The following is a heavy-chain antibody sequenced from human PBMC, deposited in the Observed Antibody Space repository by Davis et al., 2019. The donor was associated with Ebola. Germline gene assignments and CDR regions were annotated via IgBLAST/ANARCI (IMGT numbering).Heavy chain of an antibody. J-gene: IGHJ4*02. CDR3: ATTQWLREFDN. V-gene: IGHV3-53*05. CDR2: IYDQST. D-gene: IGHD6-19*01. CDR1: GFSFSRYV. Sequence: GGSLRLSCAASGFSFSRYVMSWVRQAPGKGLEWVSVIYDQSTAYADSVRGRFIISRDKSNNTLYLEMNSLRVDDTAVYYCATTQWLREFDNWGQGTLVTVSS.